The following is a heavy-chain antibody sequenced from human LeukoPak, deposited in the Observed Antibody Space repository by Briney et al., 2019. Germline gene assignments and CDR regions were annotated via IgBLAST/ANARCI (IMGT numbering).Heavy chain of an antibody. CDR3: ARFGIYNVY. CDR1: GGSISSGSYY. D-gene: IGHD1-1*01. CDR2: IYTSGST. J-gene: IGHJ4*02. Sequence: SETLSLTCTVSGGSISSGSYYWSWIRQPAGKGLEWIGRIYTSGSTNYNPSVKSRVTISVDTSKNQFSLKLSSVTAADTAVYYCARFGIYNVYWGQGTLVTVSS. V-gene: IGHV4-61*02.